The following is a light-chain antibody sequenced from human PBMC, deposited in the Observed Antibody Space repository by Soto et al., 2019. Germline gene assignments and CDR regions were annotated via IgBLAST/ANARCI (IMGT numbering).Light chain of an antibody. V-gene: IGLV2-8*01. J-gene: IGLJ1*01. CDR1: SSDVGGYNY. CDR2: EVS. Sequence: QSVLTQPPSTSGSPGQSVTISCTGTSSDVGGYNYVSWYQQHPSKAPKLMIYEVSKRPSGVPDRFSGSKSGNTASLTVSGLQAEDEADYYCSSYAGSNNYVLGTGTKVTVL. CDR3: SSYAGSNNYV.